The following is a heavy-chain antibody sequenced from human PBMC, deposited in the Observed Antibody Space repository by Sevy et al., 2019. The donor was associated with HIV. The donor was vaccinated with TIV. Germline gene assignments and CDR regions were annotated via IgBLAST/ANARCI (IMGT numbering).Heavy chain of an antibody. CDR1: GFTFSKYS. Sequence: GGSLRLSCAASGFTFSKYSMSWVRQPPGKGLDWVSTLSFGCGEIKGRFTISRDNSKNSLYLQTNNLRAEDTAVYYCAREGCTKPHDYWGQGTLVTVSS. CDR3: AREGCTKPHDY. J-gene: IGHJ4*02. D-gene: IGHD2-8*01. V-gene: IGHV3-23*01. CDR2: LSFGCGE.